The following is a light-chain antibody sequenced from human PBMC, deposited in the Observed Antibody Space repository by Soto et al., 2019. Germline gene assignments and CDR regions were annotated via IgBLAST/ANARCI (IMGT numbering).Light chain of an antibody. V-gene: IGLV2-23*01. CDR2: EGS. CDR3: CSYAGSSTPYV. J-gene: IGLJ1*01. Sequence: QSALTQPVSVSGSPGQSITISCTGTSSDVGSYNLVSWYQQHPGKAPKLMIYEGSKRPSGVSNRFSGSKSGNTASLTISGLQAEDEADYYCCSYAGSSTPYVFGTGTQLTVL. CDR1: SSDVGSYNL.